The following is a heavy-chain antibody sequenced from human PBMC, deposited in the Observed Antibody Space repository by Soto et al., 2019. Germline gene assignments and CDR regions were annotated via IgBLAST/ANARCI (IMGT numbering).Heavy chain of an antibody. J-gene: IGHJ5*02. CDR3: ATVATNSYNWLDP. V-gene: IGHV3-74*01. CDR1: GFTFSTFW. Sequence: EVQLAESGGTLVQPGGSLRLSCAASGFTFSTFWMHWVRQAPGKGLVWVSRINTDGSKTTYAASVKGRFTISRDNAKNTVYLQMDSLRAEDTAVYYCATVATNSYNWLDPWGQGTLVTVSS. D-gene: IGHD5-12*01. CDR2: INTDGSKT.